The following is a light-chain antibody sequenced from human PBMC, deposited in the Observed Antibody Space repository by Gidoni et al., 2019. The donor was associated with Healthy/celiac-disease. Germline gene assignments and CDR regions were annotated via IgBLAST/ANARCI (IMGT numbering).Light chain of an antibody. J-gene: IGLJ2*01. Sequence: QSVLTQPPSASGTPGQRVTISCSGSSSTIGSNYVYWYQQLPGTAPKLLIYSNNQRPSGVPDRFSGSKSGTSASLAISGLRSEDEADDYCAAWDDSLSGHVVFGGGTKLTVL. CDR2: SNN. CDR1: SSTIGSNY. CDR3: AAWDDSLSGHVV. V-gene: IGLV1-47*02.